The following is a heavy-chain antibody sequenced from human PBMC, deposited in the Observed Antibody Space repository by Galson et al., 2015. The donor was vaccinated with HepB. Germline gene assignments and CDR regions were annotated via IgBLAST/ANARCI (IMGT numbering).Heavy chain of an antibody. Sequence: SLRLSCAASGFTFSHYAMHWVRQAPGKGLEWVAVVSYDGSNKYYAESVKGRFTISRDHSKNTLSLQMNSLRVEDTAVYYCARDRSRGSVAAAAAFRWFDPWGQGTLVTVSS. V-gene: IGHV3-30*04. CDR3: ARDRSRGSVAAAAAFRWFDP. D-gene: IGHD6-13*01. CDR2: VSYDGSNK. CDR1: GFTFSHYA. J-gene: IGHJ5*02.